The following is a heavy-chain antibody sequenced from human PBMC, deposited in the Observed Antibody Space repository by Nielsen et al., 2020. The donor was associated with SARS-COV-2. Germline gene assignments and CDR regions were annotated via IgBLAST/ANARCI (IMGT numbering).Heavy chain of an antibody. V-gene: IGHV1-46*01. CDR3: ARDSSRRALWAAMVTLVGDFDY. Sequence: ASVKVSCKASGYTFTSYYMHWVRQAPGQGLEWMGIINPSGGSTSYAQKFQGRVTMTRDTSTSTVYMELSSLRSEDTAVYYCARDSSRRALWAAMVTLVGDFDYWGQGTLVTVSS. D-gene: IGHD5-18*01. CDR1: GYTFTSYY. J-gene: IGHJ4*02. CDR2: INPSGGST.